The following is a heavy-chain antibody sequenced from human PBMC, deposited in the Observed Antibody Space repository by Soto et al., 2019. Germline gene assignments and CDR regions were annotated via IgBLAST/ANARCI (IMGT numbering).Heavy chain of an antibody. V-gene: IGHV4-31*03. J-gene: IGHJ4*02. CDR2: IYYSGST. CDR1: GGSISIGGYY. Sequence: SDTLSLTCTVSGGSISIGGYYWSWIRQHPGKGLEWIGYIYYSGSTYYNPSLKSRVTISVDTSKNQFSLKLSSVTAADTAVYYCARDYGGNSLYFDYWGQGTLVTVSS. CDR3: ARDYGGNSLYFDY. D-gene: IGHD4-17*01.